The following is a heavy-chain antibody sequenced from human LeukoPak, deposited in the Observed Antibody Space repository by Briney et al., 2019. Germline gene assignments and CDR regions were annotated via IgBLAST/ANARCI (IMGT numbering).Heavy chain of an antibody. V-gene: IGHV3-23*01. Sequence: GGSLRLSCAASGFTFGKYAMTWVRQAPGKGLEWVSGIVGSADITYYADSVKGRVTISRDNSKNTLYLQMNSLRAEDTAVYYCARHGFAGPFDFWGQGTLATVSS. CDR2: IVGSADIT. CDR3: ARHGFAGPFDF. J-gene: IGHJ4*02. CDR1: GFTFGKYA. D-gene: IGHD6-13*01.